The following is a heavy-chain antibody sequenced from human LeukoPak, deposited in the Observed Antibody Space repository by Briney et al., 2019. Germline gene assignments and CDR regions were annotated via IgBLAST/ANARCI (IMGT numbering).Heavy chain of an antibody. V-gene: IGHV3-15*01. D-gene: IGHD2-15*01. Sequence: GGSLRLSCAASGLTFSNAWMSWVRQAPGKGLEWVGRIKSKTDGGTTDYAAPVKGRFTISRDDSKNTLYLQMNSLKTEDTAVYYCKWVVAATEYYFDYWGQGTLVTVSS. CDR2: IKSKTDGGTT. J-gene: IGHJ4*02. CDR1: GLTFSNAW. CDR3: KWVVAATEYYFDY.